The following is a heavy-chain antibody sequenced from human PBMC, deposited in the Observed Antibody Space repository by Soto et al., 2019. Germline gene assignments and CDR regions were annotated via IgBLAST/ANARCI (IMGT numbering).Heavy chain of an antibody. CDR2: IYYSGST. Sequence: SATLSLTCTVSGGSIISSSSYWVWIRQPPGKGLEWIGSIYYSGSTYYNPSLKSRVTISVDTSKNQFSLKLSSVTAADTAVYYCARHRVGSYYGYYYGMDVWGQGTTVT. J-gene: IGHJ6*02. CDR3: ARHRVGSYYGYYYGMDV. CDR1: GGSIISSSSY. V-gene: IGHV4-39*01. D-gene: IGHD1-26*01.